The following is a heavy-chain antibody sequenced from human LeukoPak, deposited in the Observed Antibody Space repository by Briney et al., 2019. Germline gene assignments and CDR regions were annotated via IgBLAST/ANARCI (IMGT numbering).Heavy chain of an antibody. CDR2: INHSGST. V-gene: IGHV4-34*01. J-gene: IGHJ5*02. CDR3: ARNSRKYSSSNWFDP. D-gene: IGHD6-6*01. Sequence: SETLSLTCAVYGGSFSGYYWSWIRQPPGKGLEWIGEINHSGSTNYNPSLKSRVTISVDTSKNQFSLKLSSVTAADTAVYYCARNSRKYSSSNWFDPWGQGTLVTVSS. CDR1: GGSFSGYY.